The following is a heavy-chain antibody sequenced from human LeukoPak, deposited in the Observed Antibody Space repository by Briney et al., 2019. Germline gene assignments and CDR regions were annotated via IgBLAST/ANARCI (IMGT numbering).Heavy chain of an antibody. V-gene: IGHV5-51*01. CDR1: GYSFTNYW. D-gene: IGHD3/OR15-3a*01. Sequence: GESLKISCKGSGYSFTNYWIAWVRQMPGQGLEWMGIIYPGDSDTRYSPSFQGQVTISADKSISTAYLQWSSLKASDTAMYYCAKQRSFGRFDYWGQGTLVTVSS. J-gene: IGHJ4*02. CDR3: AKQRSFGRFDY. CDR2: IYPGDSDT.